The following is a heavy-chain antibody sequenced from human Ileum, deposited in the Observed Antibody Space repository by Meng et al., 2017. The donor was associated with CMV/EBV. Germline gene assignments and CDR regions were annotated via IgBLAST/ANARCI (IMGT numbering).Heavy chain of an antibody. J-gene: IGHJ4*02. CDR3: ARGRGAASFDF. CDR2: ISPNSGDT. CDR1: GYTFTDYY. D-gene: IGHD2-15*01. V-gene: IGHV1-2*02. Sequence: SCKASGYTFTDYYSHWVRQAPGQGLEWMVWISPNSGDTSSAQKFQGRVTMTRDTSISTAYMELSSLTSDDTAVYYCARGRGAASFDFWGQGTLVTVSS.